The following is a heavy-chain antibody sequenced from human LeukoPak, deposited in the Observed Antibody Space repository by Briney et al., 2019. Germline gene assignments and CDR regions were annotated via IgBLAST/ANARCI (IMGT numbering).Heavy chain of an antibody. D-gene: IGHD3-22*01. Sequence: PSQTLSLTCTVSGGSISSGGYYWSWIRQHPGKGLEWIGYIYYSGSTYYNLSLKSRVTISVDTSKNQFSLKLSSVTAADTAVYYCARGVTDYYDTLTSLDIWGQGTMVTVSS. J-gene: IGHJ3*02. V-gene: IGHV4-31*03. CDR3: ARGVTDYYDTLTSLDI. CDR2: IYYSGST. CDR1: GGSISSGGYY.